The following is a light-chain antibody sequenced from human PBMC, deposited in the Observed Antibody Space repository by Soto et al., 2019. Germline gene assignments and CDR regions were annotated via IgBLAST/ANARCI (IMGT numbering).Light chain of an antibody. CDR3: QQYDTYSRT. CDR1: QDISTW. J-gene: IGKJ2*01. V-gene: IGKV1-5*01. CDR2: DAS. Sequence: DLQMTQSPSTLSASVGDRVTITCRASQDISTWLAWYQQRPGKAPHLLIYDASRLQSGVPSRFTGSGSGTEFTLTVSSLQPDDFATYYCQQYDTYSRTFGQGTKLEI.